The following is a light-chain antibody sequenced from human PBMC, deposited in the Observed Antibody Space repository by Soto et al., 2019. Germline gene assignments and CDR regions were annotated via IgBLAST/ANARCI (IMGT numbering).Light chain of an antibody. CDR1: QSIRSS. V-gene: IGKV3-11*01. Sequence: EIVLTQSPATLSLSPGERATLSCRASQSIRSSLAWFQQRPGQAPRLLIYESSNRATGMPARFSGSGSGTDFTLTITSLEPEDFALYYCQQRSNWPRTFGQGTRVEIK. CDR3: QQRSNWPRT. J-gene: IGKJ1*01. CDR2: ESS.